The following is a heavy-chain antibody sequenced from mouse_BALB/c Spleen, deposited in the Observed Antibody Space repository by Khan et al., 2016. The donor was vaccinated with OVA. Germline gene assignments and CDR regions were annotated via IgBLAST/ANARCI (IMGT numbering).Heavy chain of an antibody. J-gene: IGHJ1*01. D-gene: IGHD2-1*01. CDR1: GFSFSTYT. CDR3: TRDGNYAHWNVDV. V-gene: IGHV5-6-4*01. Sequence: EVELVESGGGLVKPGGSLKLSCAASGFSFSTYTMSWVRQTPEKRLEWVATISRGSTYTYYPDSVRGRFTISRDNATNTLYLQLSSLKSEDTAMYYCTRDGNYAHWNVDVWGAGTTVTVSS. CDR2: ISRGSTYT.